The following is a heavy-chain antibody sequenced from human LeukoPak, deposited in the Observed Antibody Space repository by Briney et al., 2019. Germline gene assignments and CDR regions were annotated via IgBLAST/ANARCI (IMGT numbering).Heavy chain of an antibody. V-gene: IGHV4-39*02. J-gene: IGHJ4*02. Sequence: SETLSLTCTVSGGSIRSSYYYWGWIRQPPGKGLEWIGSIYDSGSTYYNPSLKSRVTISVDTSKNQFSLKLNSVTAADTAVYYCARDSVGATNYFDYWGQGTLVTVSS. CDR3: ARDSVGATNYFDY. D-gene: IGHD1-26*01. CDR2: IYDSGST. CDR1: GGSIRSSYYY.